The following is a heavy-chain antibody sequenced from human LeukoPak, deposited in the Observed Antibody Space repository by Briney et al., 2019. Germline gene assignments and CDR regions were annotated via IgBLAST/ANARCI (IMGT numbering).Heavy chain of an antibody. D-gene: IGHD5-12*01. J-gene: IGHJ5*02. CDR3: ARVEWLNWFDP. Sequence: SETLSLTCTVSGGSISSYYWSLIRQPPGKGLEWIGYIYYSGSTNYNPSLKSRVTISVDTSKNQFSLKLSSVTAADTAVYYCARVEWLNWFDPWGQGTLVTVSS. V-gene: IGHV4-59*01. CDR2: IYYSGST. CDR1: GGSISSYY.